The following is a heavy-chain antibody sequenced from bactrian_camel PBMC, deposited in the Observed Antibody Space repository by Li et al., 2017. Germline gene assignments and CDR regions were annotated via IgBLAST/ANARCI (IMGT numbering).Heavy chain of an antibody. V-gene: IGHV3S53*01. CDR2: ISASGLLT. Sequence: VQLVESGGGVVQAGGSLRLSCAFSGYASSRPCMGWFRQAPGKEREGVAGISASGLLTNYVDSVKGRFTISKHTRENTVYLEMHNLKSEDTALYWCTLIRPLPDGPYSVAYYGIDHWGGGTQVTVS. CDR1: GYASSRPC. D-gene: IGHD2*01. J-gene: IGHJ7*01.